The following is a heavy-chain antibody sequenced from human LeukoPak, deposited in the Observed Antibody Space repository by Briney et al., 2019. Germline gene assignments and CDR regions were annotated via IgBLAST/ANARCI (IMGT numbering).Heavy chain of an antibody. CDR2: IWPHDSTT. CDR1: GYIFTSYW. V-gene: IGHV5-51*01. D-gene: IGHD5-18*01. J-gene: IGHJ4*02. CDR3: ARRDPYSTAPLPY. Sequence: GESLKISCRGSGYIFTSYWIDWVRQRPGKGLEWMGIIWPHDSTTRYSPSFQGQVTISADKSISNAYLQWSSLEASDTAVYFCARRDPYSTAPLPYWGQGTLVTVSS.